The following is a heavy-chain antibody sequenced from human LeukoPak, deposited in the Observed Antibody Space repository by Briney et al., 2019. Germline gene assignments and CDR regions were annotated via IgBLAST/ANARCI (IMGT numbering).Heavy chain of an antibody. CDR2: IDTSGST. V-gene: IGHV4-4*07. J-gene: IGHJ6*03. CDR3: ARALGYSGYDYYYYYYMDV. CDR1: GGSISSYY. Sequence: PSETLSLTCTVSGGSISSYYWSWIRQPAGKGLEWIGRIDTSGSTNYNPSLKSRVTMSVDTSKNQFSLKLSSVTAADTAVYYCARALGYSGYDYYYYYYMDVWGKGTTVTISS. D-gene: IGHD5-12*01.